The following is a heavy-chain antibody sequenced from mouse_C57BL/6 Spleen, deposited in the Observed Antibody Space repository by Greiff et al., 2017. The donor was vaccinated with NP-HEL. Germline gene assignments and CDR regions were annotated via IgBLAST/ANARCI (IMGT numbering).Heavy chain of an antibody. Sequence: QVTLKESGSELVKPGASVKISCKASGYAFSSSWMNWVKQRPGKGLEWIGRIYPGDGDTNYNGKFKGKATLTADKSSSTAYMQLSSLTSEDSAVYFCARDTTVVGDYWGQGTTLTVSS. D-gene: IGHD1-1*01. CDR1: GYAFSSSW. CDR2: IYPGDGDT. J-gene: IGHJ2*01. CDR3: ARDTTVVGDY. V-gene: IGHV1-82*01.